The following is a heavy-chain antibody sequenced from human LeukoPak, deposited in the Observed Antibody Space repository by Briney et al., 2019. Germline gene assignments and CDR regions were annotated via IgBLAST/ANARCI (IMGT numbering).Heavy chain of an antibody. CDR3: ATLLYGGNRYYFDY. Sequence: ASVKVSCKVSGYTLTELSMHWVRQAPGKGLEWMGGFDPEDGETIYAQKFQGRVTMTEDTSTDTAYMELSSPRSEDTAVYYCATLLYGGNRYYFDYWGQGTLVTVSS. V-gene: IGHV1-24*01. D-gene: IGHD4-23*01. CDR2: FDPEDGET. CDR1: GYTLTELS. J-gene: IGHJ4*02.